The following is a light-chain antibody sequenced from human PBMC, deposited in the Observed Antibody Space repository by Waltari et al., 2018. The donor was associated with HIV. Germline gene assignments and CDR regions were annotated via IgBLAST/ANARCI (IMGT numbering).Light chain of an antibody. CDR2: RNN. CDR1: SSNIGRNY. CDR3: AAWDDSLSGSWV. V-gene: IGLV1-47*01. J-gene: IGLJ3*02. Sequence: QSVMTQPPSASGTPGQRVTISCSGSSSNIGRNYVNWYQQLPGTTPKLLIYRNNQLPSGGPDRFSGSKSGTSASLAISGLRSEDEADYYCAAWDDSLSGSWVFGGGTQVTVL.